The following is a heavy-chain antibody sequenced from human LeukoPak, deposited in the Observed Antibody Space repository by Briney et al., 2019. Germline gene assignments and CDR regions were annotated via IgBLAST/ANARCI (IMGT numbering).Heavy chain of an antibody. V-gene: IGHV3-30*02. J-gene: IGHJ5*01. CDR1: GFTCSDYG. D-gene: IGHD3-16*01. CDR3: VKGGSISHNWFDS. Sequence: GGSLRLSCAASGFTCSDYGMHWVRQAPGRGLEWVAFILNDGTWEYYPDSVKGRLTISRDNSRNTLYLQMNSVRLEDTAIYYCVKGGSISHNWFDSWGQGTLVTVSS. CDR2: ILNDGTWE.